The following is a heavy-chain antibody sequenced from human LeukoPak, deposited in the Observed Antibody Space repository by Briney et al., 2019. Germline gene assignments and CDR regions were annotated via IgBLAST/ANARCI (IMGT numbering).Heavy chain of an antibody. Sequence: SQTLSLTCAISGDSVSSNSAAWNWIRQSPSRGLECLGRTYYRSKWYNDYAVSVKIRITINPDTSKKQFSLQLNSVTPEDTAVYYCAKGRGSYYGMDVWGQGTTVTVSS. V-gene: IGHV6-1*01. CDR2: TYYRSKWYN. CDR1: GDSVSSNSAA. J-gene: IGHJ6*02. CDR3: AKGRGSYYGMDV.